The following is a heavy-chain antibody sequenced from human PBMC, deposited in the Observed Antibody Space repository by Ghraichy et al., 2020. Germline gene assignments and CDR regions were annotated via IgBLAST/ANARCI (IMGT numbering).Heavy chain of an antibody. V-gene: IGHV4-34*01. CDR1: GESFNGYY. D-gene: IGHD3-16*01. Sequence: SETLSLTCAVYGESFNGYYWTWIRQPPGQGLELIGEIHYSGNTNYDPSLRSRVTISVDTSKKEFSLRLTAVTAADTALYYCARGPWGREGYYGVSYGMDVWGQGTTVTVSS. CDR2: IHYSGNT. CDR3: ARGPWGREGYYGVSYGMDV. J-gene: IGHJ6*02.